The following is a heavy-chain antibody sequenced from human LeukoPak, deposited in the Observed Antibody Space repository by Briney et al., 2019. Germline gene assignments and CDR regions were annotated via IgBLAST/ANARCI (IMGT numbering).Heavy chain of an antibody. D-gene: IGHD2-15*01. CDR2: LSYDGSHK. J-gene: IGHJ4*02. V-gene: IGHV3-30*04. Sequence: GRSLRLSCAASGFTFSSYAMHWVRQAPGKGLEWVAVLSYDGSHKYYADSVKGRFTISRDNSKNTLYLQMNSLRAEDTAVYYCAKDFAVVGASSFDYWGQGTLVTVSS. CDR3: AKDFAVVGASSFDY. CDR1: GFTFSSYA.